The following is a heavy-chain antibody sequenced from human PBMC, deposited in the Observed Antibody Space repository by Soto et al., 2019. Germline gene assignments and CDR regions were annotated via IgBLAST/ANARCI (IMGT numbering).Heavy chain of an antibody. CDR3: ARGAEIYSSSKNWFDP. D-gene: IGHD6-13*01. V-gene: IGHV4-34*01. CDR2: INHSGST. Sequence: ASETLSLTCAVYGGSFSGYYWSWIRQPPGKGLEWIGEINHSGSTNYNPSLKSRVTISVDTSKNQFSLKLSSVTAADTAVYYCARGAEIYSSSKNWFDPWGQGTLVTVSS. J-gene: IGHJ5*02. CDR1: GGSFSGYY.